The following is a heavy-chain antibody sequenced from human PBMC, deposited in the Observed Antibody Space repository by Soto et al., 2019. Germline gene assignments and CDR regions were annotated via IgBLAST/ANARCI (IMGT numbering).Heavy chain of an antibody. Sequence: HPEGSLRLSCAASGFTFSSYGMHWVRQAPGKGLEWVAVISYDGSNKYYADSVKGRFTISRDNSKNTLYLQMNSLRAEDTAVYYCAKDSFDSSGYYYHYWGQGTLVTVSS. D-gene: IGHD3-22*01. CDR3: AKDSFDSSGYYYHY. CDR1: GFTFSSYG. CDR2: ISYDGSNK. V-gene: IGHV3-30*18. J-gene: IGHJ4*02.